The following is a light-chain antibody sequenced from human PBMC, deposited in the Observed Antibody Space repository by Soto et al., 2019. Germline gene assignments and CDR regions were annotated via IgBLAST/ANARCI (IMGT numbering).Light chain of an antibody. J-gene: IGKJ1*01. CDR2: DAS. V-gene: IGKV1-5*01. CDR3: QAYSSYWT. Sequence: QCPSSLTASPCYGVTITWGARQSISRFLGWYQQKAEKAPKLLIYDASSLESGVPSRFSGSGSGTEFTLTISSLQPDDFATYYCQAYSSYWTFGQGTEVDI. CDR1: QSISRF.